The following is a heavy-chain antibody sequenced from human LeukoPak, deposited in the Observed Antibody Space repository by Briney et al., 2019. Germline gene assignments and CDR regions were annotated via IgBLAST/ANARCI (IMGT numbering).Heavy chain of an antibody. CDR2: IYYSGST. CDR1: GGSISSYY. Sequence: PSETLSLTCTVSGGSISSYYWSWIRQPPGKGLEWIGYIYYSGSTNYNPSLKSRVTISVDTSKNQFSLKLSSVTAADTAVYYCASAPVLRLGELSLWPYWGQGTLVTVSS. D-gene: IGHD3-16*02. J-gene: IGHJ4*02. CDR3: ASAPVLRLGELSLWPY. V-gene: IGHV4-59*08.